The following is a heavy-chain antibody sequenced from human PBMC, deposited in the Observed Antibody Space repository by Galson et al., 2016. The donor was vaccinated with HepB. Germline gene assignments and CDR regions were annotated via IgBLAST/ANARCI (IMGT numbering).Heavy chain of an antibody. Sequence: SLRLSCAASGFTFSNYWMSWVRQAPGKGLEWVANIKPDGSEKYYVDSVKGRFTFSRDNAKNSLYLQMNSLRDEDTAVYYCARAGHSSGWYPFNFWWFDPWGQGTLVTVSS. D-gene: IGHD6-19*01. CDR3: ARAGHSSGWYPFNFWWFDP. CDR1: GFTFSNYW. CDR2: IKPDGSEK. V-gene: IGHV3-7*01. J-gene: IGHJ5*02.